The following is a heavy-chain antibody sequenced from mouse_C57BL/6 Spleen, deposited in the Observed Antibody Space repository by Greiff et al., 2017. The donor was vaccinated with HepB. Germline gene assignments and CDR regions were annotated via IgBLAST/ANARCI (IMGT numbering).Heavy chain of an antibody. V-gene: IGHV1-26*01. J-gene: IGHJ4*01. CDR1: GYTFTDYY. Sequence: EVQLQQSGPELVKPGASVKISCKASGYTFTDYYMNWVKQSHGKSLEWIGDINPNNGGTSYNQKFKGKATLTVDKSSSTAYMELRSLTSEDSAVYYCANYYGRNYAMDYWGQGTSVTVSS. D-gene: IGHD1-1*01. CDR3: ANYYGRNYAMDY. CDR2: INPNNGGT.